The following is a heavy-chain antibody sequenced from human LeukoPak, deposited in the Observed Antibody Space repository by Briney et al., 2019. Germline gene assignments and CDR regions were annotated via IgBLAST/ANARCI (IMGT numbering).Heavy chain of an antibody. Sequence: GRSLRLSCAASGFTFSQYAMHWVRQAPGKGLEWVAAIWYDGSNKYYVDSVKGRFTISRDNSKNTLYLQMNSLRAEDTAVYYCAREADCSGGSCYRGAFDIWGQGTMVTVSS. CDR1: GFTFSQYA. D-gene: IGHD2-15*01. J-gene: IGHJ3*02. CDR2: IWYDGSNK. V-gene: IGHV3-33*01. CDR3: AREADCSGGSCYRGAFDI.